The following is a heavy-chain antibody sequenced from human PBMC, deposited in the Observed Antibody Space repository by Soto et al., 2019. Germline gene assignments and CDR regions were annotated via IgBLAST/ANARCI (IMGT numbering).Heavy chain of an antibody. V-gene: IGHV4-59*01. D-gene: IGHD6-13*01. CDR2: VHYSGST. Sequence: SETLSLTCTVSGGSISSYYWSWIRQPPGKRLEWIGYVHYSGSTNYNPSLKSRVTTSVDTSKNQLSLKLTSVTAADTAVYYCARGLVSSSWWFDPWGQGTLVTVSS. CDR1: GGSISSYY. CDR3: ARGLVSSSWWFDP. J-gene: IGHJ5*02.